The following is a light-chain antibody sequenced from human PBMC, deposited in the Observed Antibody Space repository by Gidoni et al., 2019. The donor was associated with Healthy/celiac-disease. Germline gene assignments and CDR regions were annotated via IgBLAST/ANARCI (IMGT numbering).Light chain of an antibody. V-gene: IGKV1-39*01. CDR3: QHSYSTPRT. Sequence: EIQMTQSPSSLSASVGDRVTITCRASQIISSYLNWYQQKPGKAPKLLIYAASSLKSGVPSRCSGSGSGTDFTLTISSLQPEDFATYYCQHSYSTPRTFGQGTKLEIK. J-gene: IGKJ2*01. CDR1: QIISSY. CDR2: AAS.